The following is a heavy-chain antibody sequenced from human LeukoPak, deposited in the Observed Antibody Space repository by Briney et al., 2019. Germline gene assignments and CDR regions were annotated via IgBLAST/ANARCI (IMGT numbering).Heavy chain of an antibody. Sequence: GESLKISCKGSGYSFSSYWIGWVRQMPGKGLEWMGITYPTDSDTRYSPSFQGQVTISADKSITTAYLQRSSLKASDTAMYYCARASRLVVTLDAFDIWGQGTMVIVSS. J-gene: IGHJ3*02. CDR1: GYSFSSYW. D-gene: IGHD2-21*02. V-gene: IGHV5-51*01. CDR2: TYPTDSDT. CDR3: ARASRLVVTLDAFDI.